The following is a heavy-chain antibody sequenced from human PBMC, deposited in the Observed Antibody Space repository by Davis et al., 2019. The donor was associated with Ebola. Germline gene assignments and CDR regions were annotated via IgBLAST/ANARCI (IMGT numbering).Heavy chain of an antibody. CDR2: INTNTGNP. CDR1: GYTFTNYA. Sequence: ASVKVSCKASGYTFTNYALSWVRQAPGQGLEWMGWINTNTGNPTYAQGFTGRFVFSLDTSVSTAYLQISSLKAEDTAVYYCARGSSLGDYWGQGTLVTVSS. CDR3: ARGSSLGDY. V-gene: IGHV7-4-1*02. J-gene: IGHJ4*02. D-gene: IGHD3-16*01.